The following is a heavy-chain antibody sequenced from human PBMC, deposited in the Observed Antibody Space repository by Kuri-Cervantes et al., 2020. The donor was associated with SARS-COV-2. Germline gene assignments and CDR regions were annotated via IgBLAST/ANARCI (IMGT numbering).Heavy chain of an antibody. V-gene: IGHV1-18*01. CDR3: ARGYYSHFDY. J-gene: IGHJ4*02. CDR2: SSAYSDDT. D-gene: IGHD1-26*01. CDR1: GYTLNTFG. Sequence: ASVKVSCKASGYTLNTFGITWVRQAPGQGLEWMGRSSAYSDDTSSAEKFKGRVTMTQDTSTNTAYMEITDLRSDDTAVYFCARGYYSHFDYWGQGTLVTVSS.